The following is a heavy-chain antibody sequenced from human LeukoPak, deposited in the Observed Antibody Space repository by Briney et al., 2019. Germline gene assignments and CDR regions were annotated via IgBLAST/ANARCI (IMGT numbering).Heavy chain of an antibody. V-gene: IGHV1-69*01. CDR3: AKGRQHIVVVTAFDY. CDR2: IIPIFGTA. D-gene: IGHD2-21*02. J-gene: IGHJ4*02. Sequence: SVKVSCKASGGNFSSYAISWVRQAPGQGLEWMGGIIPIFGTANYAQKFQGRVTITADESTSTAYMELSSLRSEDTAVYYCAKGRQHIVVVTAFDYWGQGTLVTVSS. CDR1: GGNFSSYA.